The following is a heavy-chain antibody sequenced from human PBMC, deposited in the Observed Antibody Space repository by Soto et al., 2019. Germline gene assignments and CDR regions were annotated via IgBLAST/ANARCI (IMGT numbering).Heavy chain of an antibody. D-gene: IGHD3-16*02. CDR3: ARGVMITFGVFIVRPFDY. CDR2: INAGNGNT. J-gene: IGHJ4*02. V-gene: IGHV1-3*01. Sequence: ASVKVSCKASGYTFTSYAMHWVRQAPGQRLEWMGWINAGNGNTKYSQKFQGRVTITRDTSANTAYMELSSLRSEDTAVYYCARGVMITFGVFIVRPFDYWGQGTLVTVSS. CDR1: GYTFTSYA.